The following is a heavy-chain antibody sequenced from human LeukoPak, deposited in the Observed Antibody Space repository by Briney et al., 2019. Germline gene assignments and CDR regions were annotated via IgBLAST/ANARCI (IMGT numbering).Heavy chain of an antibody. D-gene: IGHD4-23*01. CDR3: AKTGYGGNPFDS. V-gene: IGHV4-39*01. CDR2: VYYSGET. CDR1: GASISSSSYS. Sequence: SETLSLTCTVSGASISSSSYSWGWIRQPPGKGLEWIGGVYYSGETHYNPSLKSRVTISVDVSNIQFSLKLSSVTAADTAVYYCAKTGYGGNPFDSWGQGTQVTVSS. J-gene: IGHJ4*02.